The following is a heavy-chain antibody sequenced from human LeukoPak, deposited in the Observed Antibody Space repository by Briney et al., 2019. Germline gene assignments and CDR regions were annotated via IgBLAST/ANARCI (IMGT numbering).Heavy chain of an antibody. V-gene: IGHV4-59*08. Sequence: PSETLSLTCTVSGGSISSYYWSWIRQPPGKGLEWIGYIYYSGSTNYNPSLKSRLTISVDTSKNQFSLKLSSVTAADTAVYYCARHELLSSTATVLTPLDYWGQGTLVTVSS. CDR2: IYYSGST. CDR3: ARHELLSSTATVLTPLDY. D-gene: IGHD2/OR15-2a*01. CDR1: GGSISSYY. J-gene: IGHJ4*02.